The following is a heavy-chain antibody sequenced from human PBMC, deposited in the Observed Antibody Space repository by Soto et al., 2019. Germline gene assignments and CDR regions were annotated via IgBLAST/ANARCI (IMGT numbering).Heavy chain of an antibody. J-gene: IGHJ6*02. D-gene: IGHD3-16*01. V-gene: IGHV1-69*08. CDR2: IIPMLGTT. CDR1: GGAFTSYS. CDR3: ARDYEGRDYYFYGTDV. Sequence: QVHLVQSGAEVKKPGSSVKVSCTSSGGAFTSYSINWVRKAPGRGLEWMGGIIPMLGTTNYAKEFKGRVTITAAKSTSTVYMELSSLKSEDTAISYWARDYEGRDYYFYGTDVWGQGTTVTVSS.